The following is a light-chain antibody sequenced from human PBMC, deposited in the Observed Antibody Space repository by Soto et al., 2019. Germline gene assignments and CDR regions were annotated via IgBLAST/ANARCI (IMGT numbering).Light chain of an antibody. CDR2: GAS. Sequence: EIVMTQSPATLSVSPWERATLSCRASQSISSNLAWYQQKPGQAPRLLIYGASTRATGIPARFSGSGSGTEFTLTISSLQSEDFAVYYCQQYNNWYTFGQGTKLEIK. CDR3: QQYNNWYT. CDR1: QSISSN. V-gene: IGKV3-15*01. J-gene: IGKJ2*01.